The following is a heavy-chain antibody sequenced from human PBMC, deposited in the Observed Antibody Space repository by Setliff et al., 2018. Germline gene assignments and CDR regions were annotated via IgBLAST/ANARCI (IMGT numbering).Heavy chain of an antibody. CDR3: VRDRFYASGNSYMGPRWFDP. J-gene: IGHJ5*02. Sequence: AASVKVSCKASGYTFTSYDINWVRQATGQGLEWMGWMNPDSGNTGYSQKFQGRLSMTRNTSMSTAYMELNSLKYEDTAVYYCVRDRFYASGNSYMGPRWFDPWGQGTRVTVS. CDR2: MNPDSGNT. CDR1: GYTFTSYD. D-gene: IGHD3-10*01. V-gene: IGHV1-8*01.